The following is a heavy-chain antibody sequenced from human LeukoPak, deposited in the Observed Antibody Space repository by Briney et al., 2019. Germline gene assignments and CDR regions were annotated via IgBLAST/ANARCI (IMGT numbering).Heavy chain of an antibody. CDR2: IWYDGSNK. J-gene: IGHJ3*02. D-gene: IGHD5-24*01. CDR3: AKEKQRWLDAFDI. Sequence: PGGSLRLSCAASGFTFSSYGMHWVRQAPGKGLEWVAVIWYDGSNKYYADSVKGRFTISRDNSKNTLYLQMNSLRAEDTAVYYCAKEKQRWLDAFDIWGQGTMVTVSS. V-gene: IGHV3-33*06. CDR1: GFTFSSYG.